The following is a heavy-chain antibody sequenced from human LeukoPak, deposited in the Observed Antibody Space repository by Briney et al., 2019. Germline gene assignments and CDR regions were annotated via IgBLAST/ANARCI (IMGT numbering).Heavy chain of an antibody. V-gene: IGHV3-23*01. CDR2: ISGIGGDT. CDR1: GFTFSSYA. D-gene: IGHD6-19*01. J-gene: IGHJ4*01. CDR3: VKTTAGYSSGRYPGWPVDY. Sequence: PGGSLRLSCAASGFTFSSYAIYWVRQAPGKGRAWVSGISGIGGDTYLEDSVKGWFTRSREKAKNPVFLPVDSLGAEDTAVYYCVKTTAGYSSGRYPGWPVDYWGQGTLVTV.